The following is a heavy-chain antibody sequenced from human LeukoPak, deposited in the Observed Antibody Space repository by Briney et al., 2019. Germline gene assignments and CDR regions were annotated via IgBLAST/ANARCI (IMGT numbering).Heavy chain of an antibody. CDR3: ATEYYYDSSGYY. D-gene: IGHD3-22*01. CDR1: GFTFSSYA. J-gene: IGHJ4*02. V-gene: IGHV3-30*04. CDR2: ISYDGSNK. Sequence: GRSLRLSCTASGFTFSSYAMHWVRQAPGKGLEWVAVISYDGSNKYYADSVKGRFTISRDNSKNTLYLQMNSLRAEDTAVYYCATEYYYDSSGYYWGQGTLVTVSS.